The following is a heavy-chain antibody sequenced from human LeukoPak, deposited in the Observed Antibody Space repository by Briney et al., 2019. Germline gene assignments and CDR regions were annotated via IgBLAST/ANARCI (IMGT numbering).Heavy chain of an antibody. CDR3: ARVRWPGIAASGTRASWFFDL. CDR2: VYYSGKT. J-gene: IGHJ2*01. D-gene: IGHD6-13*01. V-gene: IGHV4-59*01. CDR1: GDFISGYY. Sequence: SETLSLTCSVSGDFISGYYWSWIRQSPGKGLDYIGYVYYSGKTNYNPSLRSRVTMSVDTSKNQFSLNLTSVTAVDTAVYYRARVRWPGIAASGTRASWFFDLWGRGTLVTVSS.